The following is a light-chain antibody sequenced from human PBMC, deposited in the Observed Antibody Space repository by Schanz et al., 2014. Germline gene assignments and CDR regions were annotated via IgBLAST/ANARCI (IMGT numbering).Light chain of an antibody. CDR3: QTWGTGFWV. J-gene: IGLJ2*01. Sequence: QLVLTQSSSASASLGSSVKLTCTLSSGHSSYIIAWHQQQPGKAPRYLMKLNSDGSHSKGDGIPDRFSGSSSGAERYLTISSLQSEDEADYYCQTWGTGFWVFGGGTKLTVL. V-gene: IGLV4-69*01. CDR2: LNSDGSH. CDR1: SGHSSYI.